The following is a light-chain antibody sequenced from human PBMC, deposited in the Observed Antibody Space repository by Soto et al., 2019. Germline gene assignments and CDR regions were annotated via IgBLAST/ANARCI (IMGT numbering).Light chain of an antibody. CDR2: WAS. V-gene: IGKV4-1*01. Sequence: DIVMTQSPDSLAVSLGERATLNCKSSQSVLDISNNKNYLAWYQQKPRQPPKLLIYWASDRESGVPDRFSGSGSGTDFTLTISSLQAEDVAVYYCQQYYRTPPTFGQGTKLEIK. CDR1: QSVLDISNNKNY. J-gene: IGKJ2*01. CDR3: QQYYRTPPT.